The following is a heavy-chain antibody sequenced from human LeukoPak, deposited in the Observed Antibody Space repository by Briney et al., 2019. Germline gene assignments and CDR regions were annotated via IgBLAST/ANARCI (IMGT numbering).Heavy chain of an antibody. Sequence: PGGSLRLSCAASGFTFSSYGMHWVRQAPGKGLEWVAVISYDGSNKYYADSVKGRFTISRDNSKKTLYLQMNSLRAEDTAIYYCAKAQVTTYLQYYYYGMDVWGQGTTVTVS. V-gene: IGHV3-30*18. D-gene: IGHD1/OR15-1a*01. CDR2: ISYDGSNK. CDR3: AKAQVTTYLQYYYYGMDV. CDR1: GFTFSSYG. J-gene: IGHJ6*02.